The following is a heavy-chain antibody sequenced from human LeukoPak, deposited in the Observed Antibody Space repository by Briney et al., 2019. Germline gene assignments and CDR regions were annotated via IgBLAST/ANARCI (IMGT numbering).Heavy chain of an antibody. CDR1: GFTISSYA. V-gene: IGHV3-23*01. J-gene: IGHJ4*02. D-gene: IGHD2-8*01. Sequence: AGSLTLYCAAYGFTISSYAMSWVRQAPGKGLEWVTAICDSGRSKYDAVPVRGRFTISRDNTKNTLYLQMNSLRAEDTAVYYCAKDTSVGRYCTNCVCSPFDYWGQGTLVTVSS. CDR2: ICDSGRSK. CDR3: AKDTSVGRYCTNCVCSPFDY.